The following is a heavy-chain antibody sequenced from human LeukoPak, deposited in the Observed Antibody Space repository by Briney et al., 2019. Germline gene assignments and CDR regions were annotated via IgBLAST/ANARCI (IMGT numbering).Heavy chain of an antibody. CDR2: ISSSSGYI. CDR3: ARGTPTTRDFDS. CDR1: GFTFSSYG. D-gene: IGHD4-11*01. V-gene: IGHV3-21*01. J-gene: IGHJ4*02. Sequence: PGGSLRLSCVTSGFTFSSYGMHWVRQAPGKGLEWVSSISSSSGYIYYADSLKGRFTISRDNAKNSLYLQMNSLRAEDTALYYCARGTPTTRDFDSWGQGTLVTVSS.